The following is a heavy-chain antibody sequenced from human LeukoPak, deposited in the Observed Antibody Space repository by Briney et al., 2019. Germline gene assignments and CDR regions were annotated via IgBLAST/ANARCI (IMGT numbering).Heavy chain of an antibody. V-gene: IGHV1-69*13. CDR1: GYTFTSYA. CDR3: AREECSTSCHTYYGMDV. Sequence: SVKVSCKASGYTFTSYAISWVRQAPGQGLEWMGGIIPIFGTANYAQKFQGRVTITADESTSTAYMELSSLRSEDTAVYYCAREECSTSCHTYYGMDVWGQGTTVTVSS. CDR2: IIPIFGTA. D-gene: IGHD2-2*02. J-gene: IGHJ6*02.